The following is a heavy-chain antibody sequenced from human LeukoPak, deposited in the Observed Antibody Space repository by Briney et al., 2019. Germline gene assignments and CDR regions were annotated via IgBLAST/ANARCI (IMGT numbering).Heavy chain of an antibody. D-gene: IGHD6-13*01. Sequence: SETLSLTCAVYGGSFSGYYWSWIRQPPGKGLEWIGEINHSGSTNYNPSLKSRVTISVDTSKNQFSLKLSSVTAADTAVYYCARDTKSYSSSWTYYYYGMDVWGQGTTVTVSS. V-gene: IGHV4-34*01. CDR1: GGSFSGYY. J-gene: IGHJ6*02. CDR3: ARDTKSYSSSWTYYYYGMDV. CDR2: INHSGST.